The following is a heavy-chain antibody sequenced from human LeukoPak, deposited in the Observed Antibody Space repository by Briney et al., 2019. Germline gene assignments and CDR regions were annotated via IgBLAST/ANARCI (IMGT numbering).Heavy chain of an antibody. V-gene: IGHV3-30*18. D-gene: IGHD3-3*01. CDR2: ISYDGSNK. CDR1: GFTFSSYG. J-gene: IGHJ4*02. CDR3: AKDLGPALRFLEWLFAVDY. Sequence: PGRSLRLSCAASGFTFSSYGMHWVRQAPGKGLEWVAVISYDGSNKYYADSVKGRFTISRDNSKNTLYLQVNSLRAEDTAVYYCAKDLGPALRFLEWLFAVDYWGQGTLVTVSS.